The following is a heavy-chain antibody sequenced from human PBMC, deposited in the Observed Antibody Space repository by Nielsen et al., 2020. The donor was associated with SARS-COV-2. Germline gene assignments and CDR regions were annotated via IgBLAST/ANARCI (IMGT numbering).Heavy chain of an antibody. Sequence: GGSLRLSCVASGFIISSYGMHWVRQAPGKGLEWVSYISGSGTTIYYADSVKGRFTISRDNAKNSLYLQMNSLRAEDTAVYYCARGDNSGWHFDDWGQGTLVTVSS. CDR3: ARGDNSGWHFDD. V-gene: IGHV3-48*03. CDR1: GFIISSYG. J-gene: IGHJ4*02. D-gene: IGHD6-19*01. CDR2: ISGSGTTI.